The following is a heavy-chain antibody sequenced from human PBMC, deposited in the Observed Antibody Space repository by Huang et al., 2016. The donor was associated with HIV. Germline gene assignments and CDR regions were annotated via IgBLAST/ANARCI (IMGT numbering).Heavy chain of an antibody. CDR1: GGSISSHY. J-gene: IGHJ4*02. Sequence: QVQLQESGPGLVKPSETLSLTCTVSGGSISSHYWSWIRQPPGKGLEWIGSIYYSGGTNYNPSLKRRVTISVDTSKSQFSLKLSSVTAADTAVYYCARDTMVRGFDYWGQGTLVTVSS. CDR2: IYYSGGT. D-gene: IGHD3-10*01. CDR3: ARDTMVRGFDY. V-gene: IGHV4-59*11.